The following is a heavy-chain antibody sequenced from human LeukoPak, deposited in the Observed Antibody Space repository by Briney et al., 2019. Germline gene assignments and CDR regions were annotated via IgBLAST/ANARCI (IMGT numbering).Heavy chain of an antibody. CDR2: ISGSGGST. CDR3: AKAYYDFWSGYYTPTYYFDY. J-gene: IGHJ4*02. Sequence: GGSLRLSCAASGFTFSSYAMSWVRQAPGKGLEWVSAISGSGGSTYYADSVKGRFTISGDNSKNTLYLQMNSLRAEDTAVYYCAKAYYDFWSGYYTPTYYFDYWGQGTLVTVSS. CDR1: GFTFSSYA. V-gene: IGHV3-23*01. D-gene: IGHD3-3*01.